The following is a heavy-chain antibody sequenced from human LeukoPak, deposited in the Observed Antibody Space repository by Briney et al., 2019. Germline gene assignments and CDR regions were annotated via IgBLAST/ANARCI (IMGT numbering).Heavy chain of an antibody. V-gene: IGHV1-8*01. Sequence: ASVKVSCKASGYTFTSYDINWVRQATGQGLEWMGWMNPNSGNTGYAQKFQGRVTMTRNTSISTAYMELSSLRSDDTAVYYCARDQEPYYYYGMDVWGQGTTVTVSS. CDR2: MNPNSGNT. D-gene: IGHD1-26*01. CDR1: GYTFTSYD. CDR3: ARDQEPYYYYGMDV. J-gene: IGHJ6*02.